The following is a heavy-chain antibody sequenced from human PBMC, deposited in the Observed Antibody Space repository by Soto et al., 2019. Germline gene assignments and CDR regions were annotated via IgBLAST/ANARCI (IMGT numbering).Heavy chain of an antibody. D-gene: IGHD3-22*01. V-gene: IGHV1-3*01. CDR3: ARGSGYYYWDDY. J-gene: IGHJ4*02. CDR2: INAGNGNT. Sequence: ASVKVSCTASGNTVPNYAIHWVRQAPGQRLEWMGWINAGNGNTKYSQKFQGRVTITRDTSASTAYMELSSLRSEDTAVYYCARGSGYYYWDDYWGQGTLVTVSS. CDR1: GNTVPNYA.